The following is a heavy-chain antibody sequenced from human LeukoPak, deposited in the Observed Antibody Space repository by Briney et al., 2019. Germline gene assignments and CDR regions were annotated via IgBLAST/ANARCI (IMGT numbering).Heavy chain of an antibody. J-gene: IGHJ4*02. CDR1: GFTFSSYW. CDR2: IKQDGSEK. V-gene: IGHV3-7*01. D-gene: IGHD3-22*01. Sequence: GGSLRLSCAASGFTFSSYWMSWVRQAPGKGLEWVANIKQDGSEKYYVDSVKGRFTISRDNAKNSLYLQMNSLRAEDTAVYYCARDRYYYDSSGYYFGYWGQGTLVTVSS. CDR3: ARDRYYYDSSGYYFGY.